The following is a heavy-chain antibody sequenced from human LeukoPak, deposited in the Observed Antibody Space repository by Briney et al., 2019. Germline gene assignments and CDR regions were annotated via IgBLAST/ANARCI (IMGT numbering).Heavy chain of an antibody. Sequence: SETLSLTCSVSGGSISSSSYYWGWIRQPPGKGLEWIGSIYYSGSTYYNPALKSRVTISVDTSKNQFSLKLSSVTAADTAVYYCAREAGSSSPIDYWGQGTLVTVSS. CDR1: GGSISSSSYY. CDR3: AREAGSSSPIDY. J-gene: IGHJ4*02. CDR2: IYYSGST. D-gene: IGHD6-6*01. V-gene: IGHV4-39*07.